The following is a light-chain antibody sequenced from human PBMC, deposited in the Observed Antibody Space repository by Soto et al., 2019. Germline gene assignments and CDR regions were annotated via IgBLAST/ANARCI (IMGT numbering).Light chain of an antibody. V-gene: IGKV1-5*03. J-gene: IGKJ2*01. CDR1: QTISSW. CDR3: QQYKSYSYT. Sequence: DIQMTQSPSTLSGSVGDRSTITCRAIQTISSWLAWYQQKPGKAPKLLIYKASSLERGVPSRFRGSGSGTQFTLTISSLQPDDFETYYCQQYKSYSYTFGQGTKVDIK. CDR2: KAS.